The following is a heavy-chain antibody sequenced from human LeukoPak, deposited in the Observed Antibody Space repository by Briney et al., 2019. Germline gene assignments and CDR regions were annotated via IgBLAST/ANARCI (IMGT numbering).Heavy chain of an antibody. Sequence: ASVKVSCKASGYTFTDYYIYWVRQAPGQGLEWMAWINPESGDTNYVENFQGRVTMTRDTSISTAYMELSSLRSDDTAVYYCARGKQGNYYYDSSAYDYWGQGTLVTVSS. V-gene: IGHV1-2*02. CDR3: ARGKQGNYYYDSSAYDY. CDR2: INPESGDT. D-gene: IGHD3-22*01. CDR1: GYTFTDYY. J-gene: IGHJ4*02.